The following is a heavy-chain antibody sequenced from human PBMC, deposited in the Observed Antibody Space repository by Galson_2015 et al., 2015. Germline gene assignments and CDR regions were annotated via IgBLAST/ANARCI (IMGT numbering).Heavy chain of an antibody. Sequence: SVKVSCKASGGTFSSISISWVRQAPGQGLEWMGGVIPVFETSDYPQKFQGRVTITADEPTNTAYLELSSLTSEDTAVYYCARVAYNYFDLWGQGSLVTVSS. V-gene: IGHV1-69*13. CDR2: VIPVFETS. CDR1: GGTFSSIS. CDR3: ARVAYNYFDL. J-gene: IGHJ5*02.